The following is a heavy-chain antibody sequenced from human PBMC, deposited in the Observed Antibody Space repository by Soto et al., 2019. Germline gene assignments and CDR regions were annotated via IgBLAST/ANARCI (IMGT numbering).Heavy chain of an antibody. V-gene: IGHV3-23*01. J-gene: IGHJ6*03. CDR1: GFTFSSYA. CDR3: AKDIVAGGYYYMDV. Sequence: GGSLRLSCAASGFTFSSYAMSWVRQAPGKGLEWVSAISGSGGSTYYADSVKGRFTISRDNSKNTHYLQMNSLRAEDTAVYYCAKDIVAGGYYYMDVWGKGTTVTVSS. D-gene: IGHD2-15*01. CDR2: ISGSGGST.